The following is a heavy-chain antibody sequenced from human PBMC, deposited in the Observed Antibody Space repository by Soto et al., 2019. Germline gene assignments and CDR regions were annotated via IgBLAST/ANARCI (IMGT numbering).Heavy chain of an antibody. D-gene: IGHD3-22*01. CDR3: ARVSYDAKPN. V-gene: IGHV3-48*01. CDR1: GFTFSSYS. Sequence: QPGGSLRLSCAASGFTFSSYSMNWVRQAPGKGLEWVSYISSSSSTISYADSVKGRFTISRDNAKNSLFLQMNSLRAEDTAVYYCARVSYDAKPNWGQGTLVTVSS. J-gene: IGHJ4*02. CDR2: ISSSSSTI.